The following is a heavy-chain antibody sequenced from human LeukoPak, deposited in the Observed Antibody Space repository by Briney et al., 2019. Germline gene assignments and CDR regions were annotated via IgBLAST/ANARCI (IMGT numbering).Heavy chain of an antibody. CDR1: GDSISNYF. J-gene: IGHJ4*02. CDR3: AATIKRDYGDTNLDF. CDR2: MHNGVHT. V-gene: IGHV4-59*01. D-gene: IGHD4/OR15-4a*01. Sequence: SEPLSLTCTVPGDSISNYFWSWLRQPPGKGLEWIGYMHNGVHTNYNPSLKSRVTISGDTSKNQLSLKLTSVTAADTAVYYCAATIKRDYGDTNLDFWGQGTLVTVSS.